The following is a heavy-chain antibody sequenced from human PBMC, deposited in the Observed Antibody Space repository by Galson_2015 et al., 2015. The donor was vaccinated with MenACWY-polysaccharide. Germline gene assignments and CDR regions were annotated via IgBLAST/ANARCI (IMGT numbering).Heavy chain of an antibody. CDR1: GLTFSNWW. J-gene: IGHJ3*02. D-gene: IGHD6-19*01. V-gene: IGHV3-7*03. CDR2: IKIDGSEI. CDR3: AKDGWYEGGSSTFDI. Sequence: SLRLSCAAYGLTFSNWWMTWVRQAPGKGLEWVASIKIDGSEIYYVDSVQGRFTISRDNAKDSLFLQMSSLRAEDTAVYYCAKDGWYEGGSSTFDIWGQGTMVTVSS.